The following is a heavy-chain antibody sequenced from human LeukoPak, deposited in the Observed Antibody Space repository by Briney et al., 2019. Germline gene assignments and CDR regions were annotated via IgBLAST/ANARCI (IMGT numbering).Heavy chain of an antibody. Sequence: ASVTVSCKASGYTFTGYYMHWVRQAPGQGLEWMGWINPNSGGTNYAQKFQGRVTMTRDTSISTAYMELSRLRSDDTAVYYCARGPPGMVRGVITRFDPWGQGTLVTVSS. D-gene: IGHD3-10*01. V-gene: IGHV1-2*02. CDR1: GYTFTGYY. CDR3: ARGPPGMVRGVITRFDP. CDR2: INPNSGGT. J-gene: IGHJ5*02.